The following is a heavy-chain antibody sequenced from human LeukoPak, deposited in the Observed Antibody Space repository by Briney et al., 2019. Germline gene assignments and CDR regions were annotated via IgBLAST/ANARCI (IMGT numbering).Heavy chain of an antibody. CDR1: GGSISSHY. CDR2: MYDTVNT. D-gene: IGHD5-18*01. V-gene: IGHV4-59*11. J-gene: IGHJ4*02. CDR3: ATIKRGYPYGYFDF. Sequence: SETLSLTCTVSGGSISSHYWNWVRQPPGKGLEWIGYMYDTVNTKDNPSLTSRLTLSADTSKNHFSLRLGSVTAADTAVYYCATIKRGYPYGYFDFWGQGSLVTVSS.